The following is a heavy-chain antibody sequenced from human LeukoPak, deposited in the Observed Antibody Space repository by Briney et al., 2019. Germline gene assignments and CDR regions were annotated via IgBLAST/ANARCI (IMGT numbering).Heavy chain of an antibody. CDR1: GFTFSSYA. CDR2: ISGDGSST. CDR3: AITPRLDY. Sequence: GRSLRLSCAASGFTFSSYAMHWVRQAPGKGLVWVSRISGDGSSTTYADSVKGRFTISRDNAKNTLYLQMNSLRAEDTAVYYCAITPRLDYWGQGTLVTVSS. J-gene: IGHJ4*02. V-gene: IGHV3-74*01. D-gene: IGHD1-14*01.